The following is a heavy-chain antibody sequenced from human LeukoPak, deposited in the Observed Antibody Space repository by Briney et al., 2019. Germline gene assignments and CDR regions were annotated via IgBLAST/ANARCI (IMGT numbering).Heavy chain of an antibody. CDR1: GGSISSYY. CDR2: IYYSGST. J-gene: IGHJ5*02. V-gene: IGHV4-59*01. CDR3: ARVDTDSSGYYYEGWFDP. Sequence: SETLSLTCTVSGGSISSYYWSWIRQPPGKGLEWIGYIYYSGSTNYNPSLKSRVTISVDTSKNQFSLKLNSVTAADTAVYYCARVDTDSSGYYYEGWFDPWGQGTLVTVSS. D-gene: IGHD3-22*01.